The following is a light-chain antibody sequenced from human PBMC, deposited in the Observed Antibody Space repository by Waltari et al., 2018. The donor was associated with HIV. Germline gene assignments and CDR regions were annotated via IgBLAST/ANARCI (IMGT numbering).Light chain of an antibody. J-gene: IGLJ2*01. CDR3: SSYMSTNRL. CDR1: SDYLCGY. V-gene: IGLV2-11*01. CDR2: DVT. Sequence: QSALTQPRAVSGSPCHSVTISCPGASDYLCGYFSWYQQYPGKAPKLFIIDVTKRPSGVSDRFSGAKSANTASLTISGLQAEDEADYFCSSYMSTNRLFGGGTRLTVL.